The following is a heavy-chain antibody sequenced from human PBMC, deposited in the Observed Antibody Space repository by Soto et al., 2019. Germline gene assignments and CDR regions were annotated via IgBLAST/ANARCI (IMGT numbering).Heavy chain of an antibody. CDR2: ISTYNGNT. Sequence: QVQLVQSGAEVKKPGASVKVSCKASGYTVITYGVSWVRQAPGQGLDWLGWISTYNGNTRYAERLQGRATMTTDTTTNTAYMELRNLRSDDTAVYYCARGPTDYYDNSANYFLYYWGQGTLVTVSS. J-gene: IGHJ4*02. CDR3: ARGPTDYYDNSANYFLYY. D-gene: IGHD3-22*01. CDR1: GYTVITYG. V-gene: IGHV1-18*01.